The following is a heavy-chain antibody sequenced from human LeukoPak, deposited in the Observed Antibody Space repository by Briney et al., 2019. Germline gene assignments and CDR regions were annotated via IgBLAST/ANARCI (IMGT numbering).Heavy chain of an antibody. CDR2: ISWDGGST. CDR3: AKDSGRGIVGATTDFHY. J-gene: IGHJ4*02. CDR1: GFTFDDHA. D-gene: IGHD1-26*01. Sequence: GGSLRLSCAASGFTFDDHAMHWVRQARGKGLEWVSLISWDGGSTYYADSVKGRFTISRDNSKNSLYLQMNSLRAEDTALYYCAKDSGRGIVGATTDFHYWGQGTLVTVSS. V-gene: IGHV3-43D*03.